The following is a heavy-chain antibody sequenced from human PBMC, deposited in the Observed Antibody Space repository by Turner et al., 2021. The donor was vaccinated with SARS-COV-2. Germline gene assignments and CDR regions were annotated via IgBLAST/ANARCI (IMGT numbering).Heavy chain of an antibody. J-gene: IGHJ3*01. CDR2: LRYGGNT. V-gene: IGHV4-39*01. D-gene: IGHD3-10*02. CDR3: ARHDDRGENYVCGFDL. CDR1: GCPIRTSGYF. Sequence: QVQLQESGPGLVKPSETLFLICTGPGCPIRTSGYFWAWIRQPPGKELEWIGTLRYGGNTYYNPSLNRRVTLSVDTSDKQFSLSLGSVTAADSAVYYCARHDDRGENYVCGFDLWGQGTMVTVSS.